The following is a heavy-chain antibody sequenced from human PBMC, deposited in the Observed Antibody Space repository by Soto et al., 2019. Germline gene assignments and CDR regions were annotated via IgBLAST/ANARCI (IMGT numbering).Heavy chain of an antibody. D-gene: IGHD6-19*01. V-gene: IGHV3-15*01. CDR1: GFTFSNAW. CDR2: IKSKTDGGTT. CDR3: TSPGIAVAGTNY. Sequence: EVQLVESGGGLVKPGGSLRLSCAASGFTFSNAWMSWVRQAPGKGLEWVGRIKSKTDGGTTDYAAPVKGRFTISRDDSKNTLYLQMNSLKTEDTAVYYCTSPGIAVAGTNYWGQGTLVTVSS. J-gene: IGHJ4*02.